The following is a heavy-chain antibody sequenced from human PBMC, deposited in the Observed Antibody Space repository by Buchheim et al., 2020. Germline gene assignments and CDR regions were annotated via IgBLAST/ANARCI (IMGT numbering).Heavy chain of an antibody. D-gene: IGHD6-19*01. J-gene: IGHJ6*02. V-gene: IGHV3-30*18. CDR3: AKDHWVGYSSGWYGMDV. Sequence: QVQLVESGGGVVQPGRSLRLSCAASGFTFSSYGMHWVRQAPGKGLEWVAVISYDGSNKYYADSVQGRFTISRDNSKNTLYLQMNSLRAEDTAVYYCAKDHWVGYSSGWYGMDVWGQGTT. CDR1: GFTFSSYG. CDR2: ISYDGSNK.